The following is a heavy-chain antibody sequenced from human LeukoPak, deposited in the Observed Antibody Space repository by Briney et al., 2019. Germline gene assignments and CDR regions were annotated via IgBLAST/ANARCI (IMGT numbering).Heavy chain of an antibody. CDR3: AKTPYYDSTGYYHYYYYAMDV. D-gene: IGHD3-22*01. J-gene: IGHJ6*02. Sequence: PGGSLRLSCAASGFTFSDYYMSWIRQAPGKGLEWVSYISSSGSSIYYADSVKGRFTISRDTSKNTLYLQMHSLRAEDTAVYYCAKTPYYDSTGYYHYYYYAMDVWAKGPWSPSP. CDR2: ISSSGSSI. V-gene: IGHV3-11*01. CDR1: GFTFSDYY.